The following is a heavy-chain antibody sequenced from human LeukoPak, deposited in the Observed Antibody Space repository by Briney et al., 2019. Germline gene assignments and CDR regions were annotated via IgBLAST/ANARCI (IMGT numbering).Heavy chain of an antibody. CDR3: ARTLGSCTNTICYYFDY. V-gene: IGHV4-39*01. J-gene: IGHJ4*02. Sequence: SETLSLTCTVSGGSISSSSYYWGWIRQPQGKGLEWIVNIYYSGSTYHNPSLKSRVTISVDTSKNQFSLKLSSVTAADTAVYYCARTLGSCTNTICYYFDYWGQGTLVTVSS. CDR2: IYYSGST. CDR1: GGSISSSSYY. D-gene: IGHD2-8*01.